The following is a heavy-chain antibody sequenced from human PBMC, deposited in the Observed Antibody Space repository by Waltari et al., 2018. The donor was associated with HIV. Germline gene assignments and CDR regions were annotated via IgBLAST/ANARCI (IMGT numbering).Heavy chain of an antibody. CDR1: GGSISSNNYF. Sequence: QPKLQESGPGLVKPSETVSLTCTVSGGSISSNNYFWAWIRQAPGRGLEWVATMYYRGGTYEHPTCTSRVAIRIVTSKTHFSLGVRAVTAADTAVYYCARQSMALGWANHFYYGLDVWGQGTTVAVSS. D-gene: IGHD2-8*01. CDR2: MYYRGGT. V-gene: IGHV4-39*01. CDR3: ARQSMALGWANHFYYGLDV. J-gene: IGHJ6*02.